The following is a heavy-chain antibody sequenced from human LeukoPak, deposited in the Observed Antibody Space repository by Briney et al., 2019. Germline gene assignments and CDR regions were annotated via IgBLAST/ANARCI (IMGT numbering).Heavy chain of an antibody. CDR2: MYHTGRT. J-gene: IGHJ5*02. D-gene: IGHD3-10*01. V-gene: IGHV4-38-2*02. CDR3: ARYHSRSHEGWIDP. CDR1: GYSISSGYY. Sequence: SETLSLTCTVSGYSISSGYYWGWIRQPPGQGLEWIGSMYHTGRTYYNQSLKSRVTISLDAFNNHFSLTLSSVTAADTAVYYCARYHSRSHEGWIDPWGQGALVTVSS.